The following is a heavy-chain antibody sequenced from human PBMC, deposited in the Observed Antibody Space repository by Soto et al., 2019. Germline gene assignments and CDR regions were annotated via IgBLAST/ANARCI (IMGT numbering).Heavy chain of an antibody. CDR1: GGSISSGGYY. Sequence: PSETLSLTCTVSGGSISSGGYYWSWIRQHPGKGLEWIGYIYYSGSTYYNPSLKSRVTISVDTSKNQFSLKLSSVTAADTAVYYCARARGWGQLWSYGMDVWGQGTTVTVSS. D-gene: IGHD5-18*01. J-gene: IGHJ6*02. CDR3: ARARGWGQLWSYGMDV. V-gene: IGHV4-31*03. CDR2: IYYSGST.